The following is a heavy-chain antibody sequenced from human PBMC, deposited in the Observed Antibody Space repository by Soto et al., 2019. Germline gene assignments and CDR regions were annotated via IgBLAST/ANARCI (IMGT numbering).Heavy chain of an antibody. J-gene: IGHJ4*02. Sequence: QPGGSLRLSCAASGLTFSSYAMGWVRQAPGKGLEWVSAISGSGGSTYYADSVKGRFTISRDNSKNTLYLQMNSLRAEDTAVYYCAKDLYQLLYLDYWGQGALVTVSS. CDR1: GLTFSSYA. D-gene: IGHD2-2*01. V-gene: IGHV3-23*01. CDR2: ISGSGGST. CDR3: AKDLYQLLYLDY.